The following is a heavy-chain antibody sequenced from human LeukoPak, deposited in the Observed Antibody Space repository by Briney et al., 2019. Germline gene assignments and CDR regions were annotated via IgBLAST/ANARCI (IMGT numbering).Heavy chain of an antibody. J-gene: IGHJ1*01. Sequence: GGSLRLSCAASGFTFSNHAMSWVRQAPGKGLQWVSVISGGGRTTEYADSVKGRFTVSRDNSVNTLSLHMDSLRAEDTGVYYCARAPSEVGGYYPEYFRHWGQGTLVTVSS. CDR1: GFTFSNHA. CDR2: ISGGGRTT. CDR3: ARAPSEVGGYYPEYFRH. V-gene: IGHV3-23*01. D-gene: IGHD3-22*01.